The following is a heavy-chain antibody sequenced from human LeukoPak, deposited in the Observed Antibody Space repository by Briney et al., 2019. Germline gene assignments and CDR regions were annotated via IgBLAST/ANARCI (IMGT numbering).Heavy chain of an antibody. J-gene: IGHJ4*02. CDR1: GYTFTSYY. CDR2: INPSGGSA. V-gene: IGHV1-46*01. CDR3: AREGDGYAKSLSY. D-gene: IGHD5-24*01. Sequence: ASVKVSCKASGYTFTSYYMHWVRQAPGQGLEWMGIINPSGGSASYAQKFQGRVTMTRDTSTSTAYMELSSLRSEDTAAYYCAREGDGYAKSLSYWGQGTLVTVSS.